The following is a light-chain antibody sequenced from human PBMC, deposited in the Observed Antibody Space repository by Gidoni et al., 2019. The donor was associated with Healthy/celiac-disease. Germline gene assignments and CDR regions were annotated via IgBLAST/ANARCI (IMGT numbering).Light chain of an antibody. V-gene: IGKV3-20*01. CDR3: QQYGSSPPALT. CDR2: GAS. Sequence: EIVLTQSPGTLSLSPGERATLSCRASQSVSSSYLAWYQQQPGQAPRLLIYGASSRATGIPDRFSGSGSGTDVTLTISRLEPEDFVVYYCQQYGSSPPALTFGGGTKVEIK. J-gene: IGKJ4*01. CDR1: QSVSSSY.